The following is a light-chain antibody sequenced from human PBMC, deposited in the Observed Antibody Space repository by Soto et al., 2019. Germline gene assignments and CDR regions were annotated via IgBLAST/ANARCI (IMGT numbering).Light chain of an antibody. CDR2: EVS. V-gene: IGLV2-8*01. CDR3: SSYAGSNNLV. J-gene: IGLJ2*01. Sequence: QSALTQPPSASGSLGQSVTISCTGTSSDVGGYNYVSWYQQHPGKAPKLMIYEVSKRPSGVPDRFSGSKSGNTASLTVSGLQAEDEADYYFSSYAGSNNLVFGGGTKVTVL. CDR1: SSDVGGYNY.